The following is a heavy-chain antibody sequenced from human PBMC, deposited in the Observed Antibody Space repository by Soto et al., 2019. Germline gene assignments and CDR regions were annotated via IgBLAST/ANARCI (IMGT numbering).Heavy chain of an antibody. CDR2: IFYTGST. J-gene: IGHJ5*02. CDR1: GGSISRYF. CDR3: AHFSDLEWFDP. V-gene: IGHV4-59*01. D-gene: IGHD2-21*01. Sequence: PSETLFLTCTVSGGSISRYFWSWIRQSPGKGLEWIGYIFYTGSTTYNPSLKSRVTISIDTSKNQFSLKLSSLTAADTAVYYCAHFSDLEWFDPWGQGTLVTVSS.